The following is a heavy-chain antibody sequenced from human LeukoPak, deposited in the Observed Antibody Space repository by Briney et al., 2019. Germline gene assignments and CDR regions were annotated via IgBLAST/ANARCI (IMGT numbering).Heavy chain of an antibody. CDR2: ISSSSSYI. CDR3: TTVDGSSGPHFDH. Sequence: PGGSLRLSCAASGFTFSSYSMNWVRQAPGKGLEWVSSISSSSSYIYYADSVKGRFTISRDNSKNTLYLQMNSLKTEDTAVYYCTTVDGSSGPHFDHWGQGTLVTVSS. CDR1: GFTFSSYS. V-gene: IGHV3-21*03. J-gene: IGHJ4*02. D-gene: IGHD3-22*01.